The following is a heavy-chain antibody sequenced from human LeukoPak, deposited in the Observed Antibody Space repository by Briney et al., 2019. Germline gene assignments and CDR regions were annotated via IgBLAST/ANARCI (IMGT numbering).Heavy chain of an antibody. J-gene: IGHJ4*02. CDR3: AKAIRDGYSYFDY. D-gene: IGHD5-24*01. CDR2: ITISGSDT. Sequence: GGSLRLSCVASGFTFNSYAMSWVRQAPGKGLEWVSVITISGSDTYYPDSVKGRFTISRDNSKNTLYLQMNSLRVEDTAVYYCAKAIRDGYSYFDYWGQGTLVTVS. V-gene: IGHV3-23*01. CDR1: GFTFNSYA.